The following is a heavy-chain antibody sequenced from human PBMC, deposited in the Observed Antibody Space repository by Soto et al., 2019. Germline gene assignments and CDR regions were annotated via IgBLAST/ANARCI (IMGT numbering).Heavy chain of an antibody. D-gene: IGHD2-15*01. J-gene: IGHJ6*02. CDR1: GGTFSSYA. CDR2: IIPIFGTA. V-gene: IGHV1-69*01. Sequence: QVQLVQSGAEVKKPGSSVKVSCKASGGTFSSYAISWVRQAPGQGLEWMGGIIPIFGTANYALKFQGRVTSTADESTSTAYMELSSLRSEDTAVYYCASRGGYCSGGSCYGYYYYGMDVWGQGTTVTVSS. CDR3: ASRGGYCSGGSCYGYYYYGMDV.